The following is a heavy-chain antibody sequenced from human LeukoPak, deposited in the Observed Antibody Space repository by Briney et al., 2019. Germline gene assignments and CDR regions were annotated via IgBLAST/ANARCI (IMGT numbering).Heavy chain of an antibody. CDR2: INFNRGGT. CDR3: ASAYCTNGVCYGGQFDS. J-gene: IGHJ4*02. V-gene: IGHV1-2*02. D-gene: IGHD2-8*01. Sequence: ASVKVSCKASGNTFTGYYIHWVRQAPGQGLEWMGWINFNRGGTNYAQKFQGRVTMTRDTSITTANMELSRLRSDDTAVYYCASAYCTNGVCYGGQFDSWGQGTLVTVSS. CDR1: GNTFTGYY.